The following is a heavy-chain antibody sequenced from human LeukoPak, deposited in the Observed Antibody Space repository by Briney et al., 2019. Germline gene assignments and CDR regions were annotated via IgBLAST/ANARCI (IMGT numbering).Heavy chain of an antibody. V-gene: IGHV4-61*02. CDR2: IYTSGST. D-gene: IGHD2-15*01. Sequence: PSQTLSLTCTVSGGSISSGSYYLSWIRQPAGKGLEWIGRIYTSGSTNYNPSLKSRVTISVDTSKNQFSLKLSSVTAADTAVYYCARTRILSGYFDYWGQGTLVTVSS. CDR3: ARTRILSGYFDY. J-gene: IGHJ4*02. CDR1: GGSISSGSYY.